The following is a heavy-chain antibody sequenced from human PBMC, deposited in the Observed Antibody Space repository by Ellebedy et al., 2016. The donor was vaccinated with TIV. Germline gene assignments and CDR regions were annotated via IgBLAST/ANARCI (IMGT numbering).Heavy chain of an antibody. D-gene: IGHD5-12*01. CDR3: ARDPNSPGDTGYGDY. V-gene: IGHV3-7*03. CDR2: MNQVGSEN. J-gene: IGHJ4*02. Sequence: PGGSLRLSCAASGFTFTTYWMSWVRQAPGKGLEWVANMNQVGSENYYVDSVKGRFTISRDNAQNSLYLHMNNLRAEDTAVYYCARDPNSPGDTGYGDYWGQGVVVTVST. CDR1: GFTFTTYW.